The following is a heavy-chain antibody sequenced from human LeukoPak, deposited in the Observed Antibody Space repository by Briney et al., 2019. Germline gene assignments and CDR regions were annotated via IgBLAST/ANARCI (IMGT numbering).Heavy chain of an antibody. Sequence: GGSLSLSCAASGFTFSSYGMSWVRQAPGKGLEWVSAISGSGGSTYYADSVKGRFTISRDNSKNTLYLQMNSLRAEDTAVYYCAKGFSGWYLDYFDYWGQGTLVTVSS. D-gene: IGHD6-19*01. J-gene: IGHJ4*02. CDR3: AKGFSGWYLDYFDY. V-gene: IGHV3-23*01. CDR1: GFTFSSYG. CDR2: ISGSGGST.